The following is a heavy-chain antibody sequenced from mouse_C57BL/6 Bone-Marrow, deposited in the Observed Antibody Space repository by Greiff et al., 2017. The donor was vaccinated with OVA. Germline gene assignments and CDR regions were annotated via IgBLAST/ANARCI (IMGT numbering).Heavy chain of an antibody. CDR1: GYTFTDYN. D-gene: IGHD2-2*01. CDR3: ARSGWLRLGLYWYFDV. CDR2: INPNNGGT. V-gene: IGHV1-22*01. J-gene: IGHJ1*03. Sequence: VQLQQSGPELVKPGASVKMSCKASGYTFTDYNMHWVKQSHGKSLEWIGYINPNNGGTSYNQKFKGKATLTVNKSSSTAYMELRSLTSEVSAVYYCARSGWLRLGLYWYFDVWGTGTTVTVSS.